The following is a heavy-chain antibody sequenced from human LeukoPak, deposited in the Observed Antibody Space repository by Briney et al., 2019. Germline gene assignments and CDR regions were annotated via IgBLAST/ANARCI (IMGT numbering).Heavy chain of an antibody. CDR3: ARERGGIGFKGDY. J-gene: IGHJ4*02. V-gene: IGHV1-18*01. CDR1: GYTFTTYG. CDR2: ISPYNGDT. D-gene: IGHD3-16*01. Sequence: ASVKVSCKASGYTFTTYGISWVRQAPGQRLEWMGWISPYNGDTKYAQKLQGRDTMTTDTSTSTVYMELRSLRSDDTAVYYCARERGGIGFKGDYWGQGTLVTVSS.